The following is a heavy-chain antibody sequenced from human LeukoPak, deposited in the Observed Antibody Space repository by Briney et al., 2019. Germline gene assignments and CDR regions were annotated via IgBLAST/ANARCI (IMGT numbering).Heavy chain of an antibody. V-gene: IGHV4-4*07. D-gene: IGHD3-10*01. J-gene: IGHJ4*02. CDR3: ARVGVTMARGAFDY. CDR1: GGSISSYY. CDR2: IYTSGST. Sequence: SETLSLTCTVSGGSISSYYWSWIRQPAGKGLEWIGRIYTSGSTNYNPSLKSRVTMSVDTSKNQFSLKLSSVTAADTAVYYCARVGVTMARGAFDYWGQGTLVTVSS.